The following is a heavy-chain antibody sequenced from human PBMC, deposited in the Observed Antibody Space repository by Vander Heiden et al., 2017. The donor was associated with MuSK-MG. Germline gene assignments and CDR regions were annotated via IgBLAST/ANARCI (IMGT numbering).Heavy chain of an antibody. CDR1: GYPFSTHG. CDR2: INAGTGST. Sequence: QVQLVQSGAEVKKPGASVKVSCKGSGYPFSTHGMHWVRQAPGQRLEWMGWINAGTGSTRYSLKFQGRVTITRDTSASTAYMELSSLTSEDTAVYYCARGSAMARGVISEYWGQGTLVTVSS. J-gene: IGHJ4*02. V-gene: IGHV1-3*01. CDR3: ARGSAMARGVISEY. D-gene: IGHD3-10*01.